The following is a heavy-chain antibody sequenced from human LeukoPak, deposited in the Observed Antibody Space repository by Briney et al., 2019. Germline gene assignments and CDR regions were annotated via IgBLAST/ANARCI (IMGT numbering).Heavy chain of an antibody. Sequence: ASVKVSCKASGYTFTSYGISWVRQAAGQGLEWMGWISAYNGNTNYAQKLQGRVTMTTDTSTSTAYKELRSLRCDDPAVYYCARGPLTQDYWGQGTLVTVSS. CDR1: GYTFTSYG. CDR2: ISAYNGNT. CDR3: ARGPLTQDY. J-gene: IGHJ4*02. V-gene: IGHV1-18*01.